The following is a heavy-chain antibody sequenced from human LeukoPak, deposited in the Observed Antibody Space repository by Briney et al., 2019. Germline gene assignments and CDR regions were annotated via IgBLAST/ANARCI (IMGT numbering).Heavy chain of an antibody. V-gene: IGHV4-4*08. CDR3: ARDKTRRQWLVNWFDP. CDR2: IYTSGST. J-gene: IGHJ5*02. Sequence: PSETLSLTCTVSGGSISSYYWSWIRQPPGKGLEWIGRIYTSGSTNYNPSLKSRVTISVDTSKNQFSLKLSSVTAADTAVYYCARDKTRRQWLVNWFDPWGQGTLVTVSS. CDR1: GGSISSYY. D-gene: IGHD6-19*01.